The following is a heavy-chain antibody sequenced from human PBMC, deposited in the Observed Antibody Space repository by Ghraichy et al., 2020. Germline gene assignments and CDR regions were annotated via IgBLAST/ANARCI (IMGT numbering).Heavy chain of an antibody. CDR2: ISAGSTVI. V-gene: IGHV3-23*01. CDR1: GFTFGSFG. CDR3: AKGKAVQYSSESYFWHDAFDM. Sequence: GESLNISCATSGFTFGSFGMTWVRQAPGKGLEWVSSISAGSTVIRYAESVKGRFTISRDNSNSAGYLQMNSLRAEDTALYYCAKGKAVQYSSESYFWHDAFDMWGQGTMVTVSS. J-gene: IGHJ3*02. D-gene: IGHD3-10*01.